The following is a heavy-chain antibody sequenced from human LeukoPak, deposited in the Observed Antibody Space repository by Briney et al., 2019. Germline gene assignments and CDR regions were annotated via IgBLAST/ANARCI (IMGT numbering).Heavy chain of an antibody. D-gene: IGHD2-2*01. Sequence: GGSLRLSCAASGFTFSSYAMSWVRQAPGKGLEWVSAISGSGGSTYYADSVKGRFTISRDNSKNTLYLQMNSLRAEDTAVYYCAKDGRDCSSTSCYYYWGQGTLVTVSS. CDR1: GFTFSSYA. CDR2: ISGSGGST. CDR3: AKDGRDCSSTSCYYY. J-gene: IGHJ4*02. V-gene: IGHV3-23*01.